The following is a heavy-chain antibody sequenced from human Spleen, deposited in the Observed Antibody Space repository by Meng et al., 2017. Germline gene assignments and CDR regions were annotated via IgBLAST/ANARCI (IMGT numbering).Heavy chain of an antibody. CDR1: GYTLSSDG. V-gene: IGHV1-18*01. CDR2: INTYNGKT. J-gene: IGHJ4*02. Sequence: QGQLVESGAEGKKPGASGKVSCEASGYTLSSDGFSWVRQAPGQGLEWLGWINTYNGKTDYAQKFQGRITMTTDTFTSTAYMELRNLRSDDTAVYYCATRGNPYLNCWGQGTLVTVSS. CDR3: ATRGNPYLNC.